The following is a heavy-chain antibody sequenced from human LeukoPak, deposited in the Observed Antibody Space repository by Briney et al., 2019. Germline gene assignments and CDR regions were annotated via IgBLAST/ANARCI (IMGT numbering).Heavy chain of an antibody. V-gene: IGHV4-59*01. Sequence: SETLSLTCTVSGGSISSYYWSWIRQPPGKGLEWIGYIYYSGSTNYNPSLKSRVTISVDTSKNQFSLKLSSVTAADTAVYCCASNDGYNAFDYWGQGTLVTVSS. CDR1: GGSISSYY. CDR3: ASNDGYNAFDY. D-gene: IGHD5-24*01. CDR2: IYYSGST. J-gene: IGHJ4*02.